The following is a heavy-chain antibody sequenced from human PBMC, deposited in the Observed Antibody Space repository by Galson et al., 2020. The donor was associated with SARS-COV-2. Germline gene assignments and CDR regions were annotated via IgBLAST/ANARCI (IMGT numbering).Heavy chain of an antibody. J-gene: IGHJ6*03. V-gene: IGHV3-15*01. CDR3: TTDSILGYCSGGSCYSAYYYYYMDG. CDR1: GFTFSNAW. Sequence: GESLKISCAASGFTFSNAWMSWVRQAPGKGLEWVGRIKSKTDGGTTDYAAPVKGRFTISRDDSKNTLYLQMNSLKTEDTAVYYCTTDSILGYCSGGSCYSAYYYYYMDGWGKGTTVTVSS. CDR2: IKSKTDGGTT. D-gene: IGHD2-15*01.